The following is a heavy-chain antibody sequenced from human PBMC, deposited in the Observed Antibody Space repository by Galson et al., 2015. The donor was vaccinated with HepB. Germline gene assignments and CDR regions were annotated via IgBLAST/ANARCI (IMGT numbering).Heavy chain of an antibody. V-gene: IGHV1-3*01. J-gene: IGHJ3*02. D-gene: IGHD6-13*01. CDR2: INAGNGNT. CDR3: ARGLGIAAAGTDGAFDI. CDR1: GYTFTSYA. Sequence: SVKVSCKASGYTFTSYAMHWVRQAPGQRLEWMGWINAGNGNTKYSQKFQGRVTITRDTSASTAYMELSSLRSEDTAVYYCARGLGIAAAGTDGAFDIWGQGTMVTVSS.